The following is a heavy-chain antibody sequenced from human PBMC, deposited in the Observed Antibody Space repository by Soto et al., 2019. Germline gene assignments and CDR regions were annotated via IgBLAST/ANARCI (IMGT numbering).Heavy chain of an antibody. CDR2: IYHSGST. CDR3: ARERPDGARLDP. V-gene: IGHV4-30-2*05. CDR1: GGSISSGGYS. J-gene: IGHJ5*02. D-gene: IGHD6-6*01. Sequence: PSETLSLTCAVSGGSISSGGYSWSWIRQPPGKGLEWIGYIYHSGSTYYNPSLKSRVTISVDTSKNQFSLKLSSVTAADPAVYYCARERPDGARLDPWGQGTLVTVSS.